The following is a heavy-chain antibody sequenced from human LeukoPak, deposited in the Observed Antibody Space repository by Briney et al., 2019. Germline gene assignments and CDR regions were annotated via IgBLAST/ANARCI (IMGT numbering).Heavy chain of an antibody. CDR1: GFTVSNYD. CDR2: IGVAANT. D-gene: IGHD1-26*01. Sequence: GGALRLSCAASGFTVSNYDMKWGGQATGKVLEWVSAIGVAANTFYSGSVKGRFTISRENAKNSLYLLMTSLRAEDTAMYYCARQNTPHGNFDYWGQGTLVTVSS. V-gene: IGHV3-13*02. J-gene: IGHJ4*02. CDR3: ARQNTPHGNFDY.